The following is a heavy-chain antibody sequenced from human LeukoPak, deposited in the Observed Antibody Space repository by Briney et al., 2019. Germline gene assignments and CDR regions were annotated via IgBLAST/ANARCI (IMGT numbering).Heavy chain of an antibody. CDR2: IYTSGST. D-gene: IGHD4-23*01. J-gene: IGHJ4*02. Sequence: SETLSLTCTVSGGSTSSYYWSWIRQPAGKGLEWIGRIYTSGSTNYHPSLESRVTMSLDTSNNQFSLKLTSVTAADTAMYYCARDNNGGYLDYWGQGTLVTVSS. V-gene: IGHV4-4*07. CDR3: ARDNNGGYLDY. CDR1: GGSTSSYY.